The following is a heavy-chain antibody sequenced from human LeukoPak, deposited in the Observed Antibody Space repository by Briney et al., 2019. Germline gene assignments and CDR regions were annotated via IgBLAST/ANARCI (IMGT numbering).Heavy chain of an antibody. V-gene: IGHV4-31*03. CDR1: GGSISGSSYY. CDR3: AREDRYYYDSSGYYLNYFDY. D-gene: IGHD3-22*01. Sequence: SETLSLTCTVSGGSISGSSYYWGWIRQHPGKGLEWIGYIYYSGSTYYNPSLKSRVTISVDTSKNQFSLKLSSVTAADTAVYFCAREDRYYYDSSGYYLNYFDYWGQGTLVTVSS. CDR2: IYYSGST. J-gene: IGHJ4*02.